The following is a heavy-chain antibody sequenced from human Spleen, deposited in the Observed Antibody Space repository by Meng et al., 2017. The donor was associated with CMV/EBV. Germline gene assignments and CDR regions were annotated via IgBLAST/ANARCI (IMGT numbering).Heavy chain of an antibody. V-gene: IGHV3-30*19. CDR2: ISYDGSNK. CDR3: ARDGEFDYDFWSGPLDY. Sequence: CIFSSYGMNWVRQAPGKGLEWVAFISYDGSNKYYADSVKDRFTISRDNAKNTLYLQMNSLRAEDTAVYHCARDGEFDYDFWSGPLDYWGQGTLVTVSS. CDR1: CIFSSYG. D-gene: IGHD3-3*01. J-gene: IGHJ4*02.